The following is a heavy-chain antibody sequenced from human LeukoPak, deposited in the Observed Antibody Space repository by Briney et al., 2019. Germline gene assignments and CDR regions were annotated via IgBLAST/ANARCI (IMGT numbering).Heavy chain of an antibody. CDR1: GYTFISYV. D-gene: IGHD2-2*01. Sequence: ASVKVSCKASGYTFISYVIHWVRQAPGRGLEWMGWIADNGNTKYSQKLQGRISITRDTSASTAYMELSSLRSEDTAVYYCARDIFGTSRPSEYWGQGTLVTVSS. V-gene: IGHV1-3*01. CDR2: IADNGNT. J-gene: IGHJ4*02. CDR3: ARDIFGTSRPSEY.